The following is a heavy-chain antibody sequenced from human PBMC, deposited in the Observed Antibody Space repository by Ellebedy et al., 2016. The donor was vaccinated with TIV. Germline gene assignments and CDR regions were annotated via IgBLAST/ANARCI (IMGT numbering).Heavy chain of an antibody. V-gene: IGHV3-33*01. D-gene: IGHD1-26*01. Sequence: GGSLRLXXSASGFTFGSFAMNWVRQAPGKGLEWVAVIWYDGTTKYYGDSVKGRFTISRDNSKNTLYLQMNSLRAEDTAIYYCTTLAERQVGAITGFDYWGQGTLVTVAS. CDR3: TTLAERQVGAITGFDY. CDR1: GFTFGSFA. CDR2: IWYDGTTK. J-gene: IGHJ4*02.